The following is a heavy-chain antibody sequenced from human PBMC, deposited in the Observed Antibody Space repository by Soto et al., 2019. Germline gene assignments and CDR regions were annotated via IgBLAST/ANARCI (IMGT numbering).Heavy chain of an antibody. Sequence: QVQLVQSGAEVKKPGSSVKVSCKASGGTFSSYAISWVRQAPGQGLEWMGGIIPIFGTANYAQKFQGRVTITADEAASTAYMELSSLRTEDTAVYYCARDRGASTRAAYYYGMDVWGQGTTVTVSS. D-gene: IGHD2-2*01. CDR2: IIPIFGTA. CDR1: GGTFSSYA. V-gene: IGHV1-69*12. CDR3: ARDRGASTRAAYYYGMDV. J-gene: IGHJ6*02.